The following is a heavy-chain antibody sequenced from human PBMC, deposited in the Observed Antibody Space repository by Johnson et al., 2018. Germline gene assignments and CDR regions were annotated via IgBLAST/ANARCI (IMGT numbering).Heavy chain of an antibody. CDR1: GFTFDDYA. V-gene: IGHV3-9*01. J-gene: IGHJ6*02. Sequence: VQLVQSGGGLVQXGRSLRLSCAASGFTFDDYAMHWVRQAPGKGLEWVSGISWNSGSIGYADSVTGRFTISRDNAKNSLYLQMNSLRAEDTALYSCARGTYSSSSYAMDVWGQGTTVTVSS. D-gene: IGHD6-6*01. CDR3: ARGTYSSSSYAMDV. CDR2: ISWNSGSI.